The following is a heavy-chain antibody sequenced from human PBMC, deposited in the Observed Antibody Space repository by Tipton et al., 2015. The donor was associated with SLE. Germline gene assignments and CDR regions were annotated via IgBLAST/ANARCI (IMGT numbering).Heavy chain of an antibody. J-gene: IGHJ3*02. CDR3: ARSYCSSTSCSTRAFDI. CDR2: ISSSGSTI. V-gene: IGHV3-48*03. D-gene: IGHD2-2*02. Sequence: GSLRLSCAASGFTFSSYEMNWVRQAPGKGLEWVSYISSSGSTIYYADSANGRFTISRDNAKNSLYLQMNSLRAEDTAVYYCARSYCSSTSCSTRAFDIWGQGTMVTVSS. CDR1: GFTFSSYE.